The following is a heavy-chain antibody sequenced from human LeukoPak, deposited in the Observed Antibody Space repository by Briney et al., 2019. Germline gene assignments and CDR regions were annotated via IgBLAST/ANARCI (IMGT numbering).Heavy chain of an antibody. CDR2: IRSKTDGGTT. CDR3: TTGLLYAKNDY. Sequence: GGSLRLSCAASGFTFSNAWMSWVRQAPGKGLEWVGRIRSKTDGGTTDYAAPVKGRFTISRDDSKNTLYLQMSSLKTEDTAVYYCTTGLLYAKNDYWGQGTLVTVSS. CDR1: GFTFSNAW. D-gene: IGHD2-2*02. J-gene: IGHJ4*02. V-gene: IGHV3-15*01.